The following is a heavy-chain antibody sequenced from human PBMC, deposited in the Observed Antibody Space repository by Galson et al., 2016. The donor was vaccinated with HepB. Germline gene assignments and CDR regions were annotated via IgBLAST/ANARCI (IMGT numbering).Heavy chain of an antibody. J-gene: IGHJ5*02. V-gene: IGHV4-39*01. CDR2: IYYSWST. D-gene: IGHD4-17*01. Sequence: SETLSLTCTVSGGSISRSSFFWGWIRQPPGKGLEWIGTIYYSWSTYYNPSLKSRVTISVDTSKNQFSLKLSSVTAADTAVYYCARQYGEYDWFDPWGQGTLVTVSS. CDR3: ARQYGEYDWFDP. CDR1: GGSISRSSFF.